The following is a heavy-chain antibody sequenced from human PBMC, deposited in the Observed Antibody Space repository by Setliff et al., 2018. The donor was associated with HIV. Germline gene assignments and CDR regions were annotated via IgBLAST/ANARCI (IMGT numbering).Heavy chain of an antibody. CDR3: ARDRGSYNFWSGLARGDNWFDP. CDR2: IFYSGSS. J-gene: IGHJ5*02. Sequence: PSETLSLTCTVSGASISTYYWSWIRQPPGKGLEWIGYIFYSGSSNYNPSLKSRVTMSVDTSKNQFFLNLTSVTAADTAVYYCARDRGSYNFWSGLARGDNWFDPWGQGTLVTVSS. CDR1: GASISTYY. D-gene: IGHD3-3*01. V-gene: IGHV4-59*01.